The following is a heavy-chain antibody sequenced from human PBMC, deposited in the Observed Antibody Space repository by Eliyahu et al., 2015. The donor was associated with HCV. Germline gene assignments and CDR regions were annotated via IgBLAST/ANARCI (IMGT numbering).Heavy chain of an antibody. CDR1: GFTVSSNY. CDR3: ARALVVVAATRGAFDI. CDR2: IYSGGST. V-gene: IGHV3-53*01. J-gene: IGHJ3*02. D-gene: IGHD2-15*01. Sequence: EVQLVESGGGLIQPGGSLRLSCAASGFTVSSNYMSWVRQAPGKGLEWVSVIYSGGSTYYADSVKGRFTISRDNSKNTLYLQMNSLRAEDTAVYYCARALVVVAATRGAFDIWGQGTMVTVSS.